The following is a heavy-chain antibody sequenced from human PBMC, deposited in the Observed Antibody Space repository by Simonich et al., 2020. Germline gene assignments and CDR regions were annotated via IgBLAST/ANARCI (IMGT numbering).Heavy chain of an antibody. Sequence: QVQLQQWGAGLLKPSETLSLTCAVYGGSFSGYYWSWIRQPPGKGLEWIGEINHSGSTNYNPSRKGRVTISVDTSKNQFALKLSSVTAADTAVYYCASPSGSYAGGHAFDIWGQGTMVTVSS. CDR2: INHSGST. D-gene: IGHD1-26*01. J-gene: IGHJ3*02. V-gene: IGHV4-34*01. CDR3: ASPSGSYAGGHAFDI. CDR1: GGSFSGYY.